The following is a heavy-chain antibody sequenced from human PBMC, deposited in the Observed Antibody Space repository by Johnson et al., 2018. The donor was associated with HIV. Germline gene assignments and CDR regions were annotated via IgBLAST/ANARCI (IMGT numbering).Heavy chain of an antibody. J-gene: IGHJ3*02. D-gene: IGHD6-19*01. CDR2: ISRSGSGTNI. V-gene: IGHV3-11*01. CDR1: GFTFSDYY. Sequence: QVQLVESGGGVVRPGGSLRLSCAASGFTFSDYYMTWIRQAPGKGLEWVSYISRSGSGTNIYYADSVKGRFTISRDNAKNTLYLQMNSLRAEDTAGYYCAKDCSRGWWRITKSDAFDIWGQGTLVSVSS. CDR3: AKDCSRGWWRITKSDAFDI.